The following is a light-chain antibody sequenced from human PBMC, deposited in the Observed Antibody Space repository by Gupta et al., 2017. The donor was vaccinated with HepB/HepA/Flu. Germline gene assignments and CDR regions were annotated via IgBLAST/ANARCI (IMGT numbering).Light chain of an antibody. Sequence: AALIQDPLMTLSPGETLAVTTRSSTVAVTSGHYPYWFQQKPGQAPRTLIYDTSNKHSWTPARFSGSLLGGKAALTLSGAQPEDEAEYYCLLSYSGVVVFGGGTKLTVL. J-gene: IGLJ2*01. CDR1: TVAVTSGHY. V-gene: IGLV7-46*01. CDR2: DTS. CDR3: LLSYSGVVV.